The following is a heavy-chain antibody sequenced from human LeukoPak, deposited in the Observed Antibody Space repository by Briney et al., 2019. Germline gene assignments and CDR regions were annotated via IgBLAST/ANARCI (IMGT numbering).Heavy chain of an antibody. CDR2: IYSGGST. V-gene: IGHV3-53*05. D-gene: IGHD3-10*01. Sequence: QPGGSLRLSCAASGFTVSSNYMSWVRQAPGKGLEWVSVIYSGGSTYYADSVKGRFTISRDNSKNTLYLQMNSLRAEDTAVYYCARDLSITMVRGVRIDYWGQGTLVTVSS. J-gene: IGHJ4*02. CDR1: GFTVSSNY. CDR3: ARDLSITMVRGVRIDY.